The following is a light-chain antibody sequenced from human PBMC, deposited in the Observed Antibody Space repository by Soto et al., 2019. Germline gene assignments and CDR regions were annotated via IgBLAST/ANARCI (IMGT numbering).Light chain of an antibody. Sequence: QSVLTQPPSASGTPGQRVTISCSGSRSNIGSNHVYWYQHLPGTAPKLLIYRDILRPSGVPDRFSASKSGTSASLAISGLRSDDEADYYCAAWDDTLSAWVFGGGTKLTVL. J-gene: IGLJ3*02. V-gene: IGLV1-47*01. CDR3: AAWDDTLSAWV. CDR2: RDI. CDR1: RSNIGSNH.